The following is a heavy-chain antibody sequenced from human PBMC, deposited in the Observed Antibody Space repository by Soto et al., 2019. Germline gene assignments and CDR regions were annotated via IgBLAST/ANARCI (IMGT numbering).Heavy chain of an antibody. J-gene: IGHJ4*02. V-gene: IGHV1-2*02. CDR2: INPDNGAT. D-gene: IGHD4-17*01. CDR1: GYTFTGYH. Sequence: QTQLVQSGAEVKKPGASVKVSCKASGYTFTGYHMFWVRQAPGQGLEWVGWINPDNGATSYAPKFQGRITLTSDTSISTAYMELSRLRSDDTAIYYCATRLPTDFWGQGTLVTVSS. CDR3: ATRLPTDF.